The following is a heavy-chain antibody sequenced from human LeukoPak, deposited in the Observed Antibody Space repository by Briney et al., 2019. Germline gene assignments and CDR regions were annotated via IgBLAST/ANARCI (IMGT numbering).Heavy chain of an antibody. CDR2: IVPSDGST. V-gene: IGHV5-10-1*01. J-gene: IGHJ4*02. D-gene: IGHD6-13*01. CDR3: ATPSSSWYFY. CDR1: GYSSSTYY. Sequence: AEAPLILCSASGYSSSTYYIICGRRLPAKEGQWMGRIVPSDGSTNYSPSYKGHVTLSADKSISTVYVQANNLRASDTAMYYCATPSSSWYFYWGQGTRVTVSS.